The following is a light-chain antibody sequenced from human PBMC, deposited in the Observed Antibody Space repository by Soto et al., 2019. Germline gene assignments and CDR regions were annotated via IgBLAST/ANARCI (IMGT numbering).Light chain of an antibody. J-gene: IGKJ1*01. CDR2: TAS. CDR1: QVMSGW. CDR3: QPYYDYSPTT. Sequence: DIQLTQSPSTVSASVGDRVTITCRASQVMSGWLAWYQQKPGKAPKLLIYTASHLASGVPSRFSGSGYGTEFPHSINTLQPDDSATYFCQPYYDYSPTTFGPGTTVEIK. V-gene: IGKV1-5*03.